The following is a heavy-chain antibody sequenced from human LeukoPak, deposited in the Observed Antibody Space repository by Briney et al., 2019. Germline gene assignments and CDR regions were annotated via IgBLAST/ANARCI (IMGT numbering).Heavy chain of an antibody. CDR1: GYTFTSYY. D-gene: IGHD3-22*01. CDR3: ARDLPYYYDATNNGFDP. Sequence: ASVKVSCKASGYTFTSYYMHWVRQAPGQGLEWRGIINPSGGSTSYAQKFQGRVTMTRDTSTSTVYMELSSLRSEDKAVYYCARDLPYYYDATNNGFDPWGQGTLVTVSS. V-gene: IGHV1-46*01. J-gene: IGHJ5*02. CDR2: INPSGGST.